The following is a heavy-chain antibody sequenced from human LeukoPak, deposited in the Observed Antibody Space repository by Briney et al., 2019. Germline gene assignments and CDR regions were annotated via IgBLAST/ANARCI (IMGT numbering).Heavy chain of an antibody. CDR1: GGSFSGYY. Sequence: KPSETLSLTCAVYGGSFSGYYWSWIRQPPGKGLAWIGEINHSGSTNYNPSLKSRVTISVDTSKNQFSLKLSSVTAADTAVYYCARGDRPGYDYWGQGTLVTVSS. D-gene: IGHD1-14*01. CDR3: ARGDRPGYDY. J-gene: IGHJ4*02. V-gene: IGHV4-34*01. CDR2: INHSGST.